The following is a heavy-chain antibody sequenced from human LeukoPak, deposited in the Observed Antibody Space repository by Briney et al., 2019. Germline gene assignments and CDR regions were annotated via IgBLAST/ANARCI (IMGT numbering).Heavy chain of an antibody. CDR3: ARDQGRSLGIAAAYFDY. Sequence: PGGSLRLSCAASGFTFRIYGVSWVRQAPGKGLEWVSSISTSSSYIYYADSVKGRFTISRDNAKNSLYLQMNSLRAEDTAVYYCARDQGRSLGIAAAYFDYWGQGTLVTVSS. V-gene: IGHV3-21*01. CDR1: GFTFRIYG. D-gene: IGHD6-13*01. CDR2: ISTSSSYI. J-gene: IGHJ4*02.